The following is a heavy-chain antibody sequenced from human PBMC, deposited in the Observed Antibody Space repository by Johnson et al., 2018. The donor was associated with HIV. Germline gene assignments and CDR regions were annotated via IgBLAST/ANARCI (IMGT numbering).Heavy chain of an antibody. D-gene: IGHD5-24*01. CDR1: GFSFSSYD. Sequence: QVQLVESGGGVVQPGKSLRLSCAASGFSFSSYDMHWVRQAPGKGLEWVTLISYDGSNKYYADSVKGRFTISRDNSKNTKYLQMNSLRAEDTAIYYCAKDIYGYYAFDIWGQGTMVTVSS. CDR3: AKDIYGYYAFDI. J-gene: IGHJ3*02. CDR2: ISYDGSNK. V-gene: IGHV3-30*18.